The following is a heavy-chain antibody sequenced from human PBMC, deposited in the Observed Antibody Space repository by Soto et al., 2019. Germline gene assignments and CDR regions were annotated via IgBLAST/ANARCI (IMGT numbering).Heavy chain of an antibody. D-gene: IGHD3-3*01. CDR1: GFTFSSYG. Sequence: QVQLVESGGGVVQPGRSLRLSCAASGFTFSSYGMHWVRQAPGKGLEWVAVISYDGSNKYYADSVKGRFTISRDNSKNTXYXRMNSLSAEDTAVYYCARAWGIFGVGSGYDYYGMDVWGQGTTVTVSS. V-gene: IGHV3-30*03. CDR2: ISYDGSNK. J-gene: IGHJ6*02. CDR3: ARAWGIFGVGSGYDYYGMDV.